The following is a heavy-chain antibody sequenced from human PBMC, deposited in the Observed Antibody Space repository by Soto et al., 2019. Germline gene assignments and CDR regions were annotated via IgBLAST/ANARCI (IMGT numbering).Heavy chain of an antibody. Sequence: SETLSLTCAVSGDSISSSNWWTWVRQPPGKGLEWIGEIYHTENTNYNPSLKSRVTISIDKSKNQFSLKLTSVTAADTAVYYCARENIVVGSRFGYWGQGTLVTVSS. CDR2: IYHTENT. V-gene: IGHV4-4*02. D-gene: IGHD3-22*01. CDR1: GDSISSSNW. J-gene: IGHJ4*02. CDR3: ARENIVVGSRFGY.